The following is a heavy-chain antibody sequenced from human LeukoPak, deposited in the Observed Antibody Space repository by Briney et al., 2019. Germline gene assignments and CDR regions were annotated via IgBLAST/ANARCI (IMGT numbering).Heavy chain of an antibody. J-gene: IGHJ6*03. CDR1: KFTFANSA. V-gene: IGHV3-23*01. CDR3: AKGDYGYYYYMDV. CDR2: ISGSGST. Sequence: GGSLRLSCAASKFTFANSAMKWVRQAPGKGLEWASTISGSGSTYYADSVKGRFTISRDNSKNTLYLQMNNLRVEDTAIYYCAKGDYGYYYYMDVWGKGTTVTVSS. D-gene: IGHD4-17*01.